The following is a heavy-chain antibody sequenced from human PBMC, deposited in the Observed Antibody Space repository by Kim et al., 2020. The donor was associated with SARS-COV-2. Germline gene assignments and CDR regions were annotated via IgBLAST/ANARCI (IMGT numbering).Heavy chain of an antibody. J-gene: IGHJ4*02. D-gene: IGHD6-6*01. Sequence: NYNPSLKSRVTISVDTSKNQFSLKLSSVTAADTAVYYCAGRSIAARHGDYWGQGTLVTVSS. CDR3: AGRSIAARHGDY. V-gene: IGHV4-34*01.